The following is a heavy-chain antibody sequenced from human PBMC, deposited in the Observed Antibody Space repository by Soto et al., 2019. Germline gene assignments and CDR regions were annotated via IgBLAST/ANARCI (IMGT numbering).Heavy chain of an antibody. CDR2: IYYSGST. J-gene: IGHJ6*02. V-gene: IGHV4-31*03. CDR1: GGSISSGGYY. CDR3: ARDRVPAALPLYYYYYGMDV. D-gene: IGHD2-2*01. Sequence: QVQLQESGPGLVKPSQTLSLTCTVSGGSISSGGYYWSWIRQHPGKGLEWIGYIYYSGSTYYNPSLKSRVTISVDTSKNQFSLKLSSVTAAHTAVYYCARDRVPAALPLYYYYYGMDVWGQGTTVTVSS.